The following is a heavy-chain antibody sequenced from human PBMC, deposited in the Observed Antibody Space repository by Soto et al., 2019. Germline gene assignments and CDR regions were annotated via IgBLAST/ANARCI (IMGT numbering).Heavy chain of an antibody. CDR2: IWYDGSNK. CDR3: ARTLWPPPNYYYYYGMDV. J-gene: IGHJ6*02. Sequence: SLRLSCAASGFTFSIYGMHRVRQAPGKGLEWVAVIWYDGSNKYYADSVKGRFTISRDNSKNTLYLQMNSLRAEDTAVYYCARTLWPPPNYYYYYGMDVWGQGTTVTVSS. CDR1: GFTFSIYG. V-gene: IGHV3-33*01. D-gene: IGHD2-21*01.